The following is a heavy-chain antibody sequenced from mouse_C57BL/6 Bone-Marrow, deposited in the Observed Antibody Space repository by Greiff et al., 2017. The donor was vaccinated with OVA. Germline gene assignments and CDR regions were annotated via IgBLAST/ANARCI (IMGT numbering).Heavy chain of an antibody. CDR2: IDPENGDT. V-gene: IGHV14-4*01. CDR1: GYTFTSYW. Sequence: VQLQQSGAELVKPGASVKMSCKASGYTFTSYWITWVKQRPGQGLEWIGWIDPENGDTEYASKFQGKATITADTSSNTAYLQLSSLTSEDTAVYYCTTGTTVVWGTGTTVTVSS. D-gene: IGHD1-1*01. J-gene: IGHJ1*03. CDR3: TTGTTVV.